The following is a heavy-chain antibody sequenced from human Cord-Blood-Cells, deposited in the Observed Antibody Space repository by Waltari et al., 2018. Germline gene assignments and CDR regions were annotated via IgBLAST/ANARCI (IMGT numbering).Heavy chain of an antibody. D-gene: IGHD3-10*01. Sequence: QVQLQESGPGLVKPSETLSLTCTVSGGSISSYSWSLIRPPAGKGLEWIGRIYTSGSTNYNPSLKSRVTMSVDTSKNQFSLKLSSVTAADTAVYYCAREGGYYYGSGSYYFQHWGQGTLVTVSS. CDR2: IYTSGST. J-gene: IGHJ1*01. V-gene: IGHV4-4*07. CDR3: AREGGYYYGSGSYYFQH. CDR1: GGSISSYS.